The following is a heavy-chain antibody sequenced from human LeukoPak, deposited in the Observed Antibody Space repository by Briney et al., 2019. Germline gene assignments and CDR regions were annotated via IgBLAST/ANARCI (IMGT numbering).Heavy chain of an antibody. CDR1: GYTFTSYA. CDR2: INAGNSNT. J-gene: IGHJ4*02. Sequence: ASVKLSCKASGYTFTSYAMHWVRQAPGQRLEWMGWINAGNSNTNYSQKLQGRVTITRDTSASTAYMELSSLRSEDTAVYYCARRLRGGIVATQIFDYWGQGTLVTVSS. V-gene: IGHV1-3*01. CDR3: ARRLRGGIVATQIFDY. D-gene: IGHD5-12*01.